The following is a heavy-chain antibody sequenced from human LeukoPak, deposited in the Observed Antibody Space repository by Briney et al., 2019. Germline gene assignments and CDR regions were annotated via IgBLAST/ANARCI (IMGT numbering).Heavy chain of an antibody. CDR2: IYHSGST. Sequence: SQTLSLTCTVSGGSISSGGYYWSWNRQPPGKGLEWIGYIYHSGSTYYNPSLKSRVTISVDRSKNQFSLKLSSVTAADTAVYYCARGQSDQNDYWGQGTLVTVSS. J-gene: IGHJ4*02. V-gene: IGHV4-30-2*01. D-gene: IGHD2-2*01. CDR1: GGSISSGGYY. CDR3: ARGQSDQNDY.